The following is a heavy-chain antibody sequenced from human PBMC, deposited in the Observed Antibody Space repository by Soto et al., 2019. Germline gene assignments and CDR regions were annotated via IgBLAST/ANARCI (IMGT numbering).Heavy chain of an antibody. V-gene: IGHV3-23*01. D-gene: IGHD6-13*01. CDR2: ISGSGGST. Sequence: EVQLLESGGGLVQPGGSLRLSCAASGFTFSSYAMSWVRQAPGKGLEWVSAISGSGGSTYYADSVKGRFTISRDNSKNTLYLQMNSLRAEDTAVYYCATQGSWYVFSVHYYYYMDVWGKGTAVTVSS. CDR1: GFTFSSYA. J-gene: IGHJ6*03. CDR3: ATQGSWYVFSVHYYYYMDV.